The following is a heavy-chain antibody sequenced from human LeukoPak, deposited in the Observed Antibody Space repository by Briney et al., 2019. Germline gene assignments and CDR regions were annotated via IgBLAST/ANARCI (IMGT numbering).Heavy chain of an antibody. V-gene: IGHV3-48*01. CDR2: IGSSSSTI. Sequence: PGGSLRLPCVASGFTFSSYSMNWVRQAPGKGLEWVSYIGSSSSTIYYADSVKGRFTISRDNAKNSLYLQMNSLRAEDTAVYYCAREVAAVWGSYRYTGGYWGQGTLVTVSS. J-gene: IGHJ4*02. CDR3: AREVAAVWGSYRYTGGY. D-gene: IGHD3-16*02. CDR1: GFTFSSYS.